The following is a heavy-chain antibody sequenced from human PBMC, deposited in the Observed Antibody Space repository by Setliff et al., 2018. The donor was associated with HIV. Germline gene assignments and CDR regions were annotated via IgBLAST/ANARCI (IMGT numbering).Heavy chain of an antibody. CDR3: TRVGSSGWTPFDY. V-gene: IGHV3-21*01. Sequence: GESLKISCAASGFKFHNYGMNWVRQAPGKEPEWVSSISGSSVFIFYADSVKGRFTIARDDAKNSPYLQMNSLRADDTAVYYCTRVGSSGWTPFDYWGQGTLVTVSS. D-gene: IGHD6-19*01. CDR2: ISGSSVFI. J-gene: IGHJ4*02. CDR1: GFKFHNYG.